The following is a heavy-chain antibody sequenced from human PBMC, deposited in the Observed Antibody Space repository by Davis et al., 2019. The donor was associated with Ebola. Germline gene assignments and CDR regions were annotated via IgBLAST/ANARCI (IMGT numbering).Heavy chain of an antibody. V-gene: IGHV7-4-1*02. CDR3: ARRPRGSSSAGYYYGMDV. CDR2: INTNTGNP. Sequence: AASVKVSCKASGYTFTSYAMNWVRQAPGQGLEWMGWINTNTGNPTYAQGFTGRFVFSLDTSVSTAYLQISSLKAEDTAVYYCARRPRGSSSAGYYYGMDVWGKETTVTVSS. J-gene: IGHJ6*04. D-gene: IGHD6-6*01. CDR1: GYTFTSYA.